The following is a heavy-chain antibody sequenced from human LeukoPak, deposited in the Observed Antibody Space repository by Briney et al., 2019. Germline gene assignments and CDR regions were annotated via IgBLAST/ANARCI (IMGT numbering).Heavy chain of an antibody. Sequence: GGSLRLSCAASGFTFSSYAMSWVRQAPGKGLEWVSAISGSGGSTYYADSVKGRLTISRDNSKNTLYLQMNSLRAEDTAVYYCAKHLAAAGVFDYWGQGTLVTVSS. D-gene: IGHD6-13*01. J-gene: IGHJ4*02. CDR3: AKHLAAAGVFDY. CDR1: GFTFSSYA. CDR2: ISGSGGST. V-gene: IGHV3-23*01.